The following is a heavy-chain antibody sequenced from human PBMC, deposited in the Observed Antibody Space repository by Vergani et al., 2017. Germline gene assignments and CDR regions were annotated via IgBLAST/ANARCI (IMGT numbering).Heavy chain of an antibody. D-gene: IGHD6-19*01. V-gene: IGHV4-39*01. J-gene: IGHJ5*02. Sequence: QLQLQESGPGLVKPSATLSLTCSVSGASIRSSNYYWGWIRQPPGKGLEWIASIYYSGSTYYPSLKSRVTISVDTSKNQFSLKLSSVTAADTAVYFCARHSTVEWLVKLGWIDPWGQGILVTVSS. CDR1: GASIRSSNYY. CDR3: ARHSTVEWLVKLGWIDP. CDR2: IYYSGST.